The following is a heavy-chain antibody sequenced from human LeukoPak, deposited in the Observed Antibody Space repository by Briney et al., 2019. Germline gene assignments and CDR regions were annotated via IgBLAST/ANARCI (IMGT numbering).Heavy chain of an antibody. J-gene: IGHJ6*02. V-gene: IGHV1-46*01. CDR2: INPSGGST. D-gene: IGHD2-2*01. Sequence: ASVKVSCKASGYTFTSYYMHWVRQAPGQGLEWMGIINPSGGSTSYAQKFQGRVTMTRDTSTSTVYMELSSLRSEDTAVYYCARDEYQLLSNLYGMDVWGQGTTATVSS. CDR1: GYTFTSYY. CDR3: ARDEYQLLSNLYGMDV.